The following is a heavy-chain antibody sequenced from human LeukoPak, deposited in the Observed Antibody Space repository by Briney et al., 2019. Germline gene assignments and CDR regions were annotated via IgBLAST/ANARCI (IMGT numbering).Heavy chain of an antibody. CDR1: GGSISSYY. V-gene: IGHV4-59*01. J-gene: IGHJ6*03. CDR2: IYYSGST. CDR3: ARIGSRSMDV. Sequence: PSETLSLTCTVSGGSISSYYWSWIRQPPGKGLEWIGYIYYSGSTNYNPSLKSRVTISVDTSKNQFSLKLSSVSAADSAVYYCARIGSRSMDVWGKGTTVTVSS.